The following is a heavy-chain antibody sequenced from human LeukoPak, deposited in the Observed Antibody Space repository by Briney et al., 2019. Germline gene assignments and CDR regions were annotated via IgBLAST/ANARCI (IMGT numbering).Heavy chain of an antibody. CDR3: ARDIFPSYSGYDRTLPDY. CDR1: GYTFTSYY. V-gene: IGHV1-46*01. D-gene: IGHD5-12*01. CDR2: INPSGGST. J-gene: IGHJ4*02. Sequence: EASVKVSCKASGYTFTSYYMHWVRQAPGQGLEWMGIINPSGGSTSYAQKFQGRVTMTRDTSTSTAYMEVSSLRSEDTAVYYCARDIFPSYSGYDRTLPDYWGQGTLVTVSS.